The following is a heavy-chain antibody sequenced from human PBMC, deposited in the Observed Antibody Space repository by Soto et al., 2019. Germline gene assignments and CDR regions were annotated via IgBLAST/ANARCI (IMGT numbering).Heavy chain of an antibody. Sequence: EERLVQSGGGLVQPGESLELSCIASGFTFSESTIYWVRQAPGKGLEWVGHIRGDDDNYATSYVESVKGRFTISRDDATNTASLQMSSLKTEDTAVYYCAREGRGKKAGYNGLVSLGYWGQGTLVTVSS. CDR2: IRGDDDNYAT. D-gene: IGHD2-2*02. CDR1: GFTFSEST. J-gene: IGHJ4*02. CDR3: AREGRGKKAGYNGLVSLGY. V-gene: IGHV3-73*02.